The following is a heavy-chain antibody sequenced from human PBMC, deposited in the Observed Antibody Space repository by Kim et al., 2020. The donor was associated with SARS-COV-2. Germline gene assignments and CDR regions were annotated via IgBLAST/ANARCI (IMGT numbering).Heavy chain of an antibody. J-gene: IGHJ6*02. Sequence: GGSLRLSCAASGFTFSSYSMNWVRQAPGKGLEWVSSISSSSSYIYYADSVKGRFSISRDNAKNSLYLQMNSLRAEDTAVYYCARDLGIAAAGRLGDYYYYGMDVWGQGTMVTVSS. CDR3: ARDLGIAAAGRLGDYYYYGMDV. CDR1: GFTFSSYS. CDR2: ISSSSSYI. D-gene: IGHD6-13*01. V-gene: IGHV3-21*01.